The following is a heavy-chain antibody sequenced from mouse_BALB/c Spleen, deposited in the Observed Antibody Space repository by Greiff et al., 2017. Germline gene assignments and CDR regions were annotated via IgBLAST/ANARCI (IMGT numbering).Heavy chain of an antibody. CDR3: ARGVYEFYFDY. CDR2: ISDGGSYT. CDR1: GFTFSDYY. Sequence: EVQGVESGGGLVKPGGSLKLSCAASGFTFSDYYMYWVRQTPEKRLEWVATISDGGSYTYYPDSVKGRFTISRDNAKNNLYLQMSSLKSEDTAMYYCARGVYEFYFDYWGQGTTLTVSS. V-gene: IGHV5-4*02. J-gene: IGHJ2*01. D-gene: IGHD2-3*01.